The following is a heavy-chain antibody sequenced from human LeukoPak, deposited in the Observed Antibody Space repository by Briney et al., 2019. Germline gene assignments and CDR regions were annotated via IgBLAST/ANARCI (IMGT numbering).Heavy chain of an antibody. Sequence: PGGSLRLSCAASGFTFDDYAMHWVRQAPGKGLEWVSGISWNSGSIGYADSVKGRFTISRDNAKNSLYLQMNSLRAEDTAVYYCARVHSSSWYYYMDVWGKGTTVTVSS. V-gene: IGHV3-9*01. CDR1: GFTFDDYA. CDR3: ARVHSSSWYYYMDV. D-gene: IGHD6-13*01. CDR2: ISWNSGSI. J-gene: IGHJ6*03.